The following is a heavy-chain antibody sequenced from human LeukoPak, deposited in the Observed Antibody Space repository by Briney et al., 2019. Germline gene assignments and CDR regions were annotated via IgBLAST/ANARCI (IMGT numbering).Heavy chain of an antibody. J-gene: IGHJ4*02. CDR3: VREGPVRFLKQIDY. D-gene: IGHD3-3*01. Sequence: PSETLSLTCTVSSYSISRGYYWGWIRQSPGKGLEWIGNIHHGGSTSYNPSLKSRVTISLDMSKNQFSLKLNSVTAADTAVYYCVREGPVRFLKQIDYWGQGTLVTVSS. V-gene: IGHV4-38-2*02. CDR1: SYSISRGYY. CDR2: IHHGGST.